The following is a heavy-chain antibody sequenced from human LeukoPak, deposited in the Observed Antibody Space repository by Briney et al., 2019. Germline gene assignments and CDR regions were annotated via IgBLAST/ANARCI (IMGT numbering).Heavy chain of an antibody. V-gene: IGHV1-8*01. D-gene: IGHD6-19*01. Sequence: ASVKVSCKASGYTFTSYDINWVRHATGQGLEWMGWMNPNSGNTGYAQKFQGRVTMTRNTSISTAYMELRSLRSDDTAVYYCARDGGYSSGSSDYWGQGTLVTVSS. J-gene: IGHJ4*02. CDR1: GYTFTSYD. CDR3: ARDGGYSSGSSDY. CDR2: MNPNSGNT.